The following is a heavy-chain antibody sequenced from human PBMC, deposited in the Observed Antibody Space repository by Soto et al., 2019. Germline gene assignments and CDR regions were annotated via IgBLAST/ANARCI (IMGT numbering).Heavy chain of an antibody. CDR3: AKVLGYCTNGVCQTYYFDY. D-gene: IGHD2-8*01. V-gene: IGHV3-23*01. J-gene: IGHJ4*02. Sequence: EVQLLESGGGLVQPGGSLRLSCAASGFTFSSYAMSWVRQAPGKGLEWVSAISGSGGSTYYADSVKGRFTISRDNSKNTLYLQMNSLRAEDTAVYYCAKVLGYCTNGVCQTYYFDYWGQGTLVTVSS. CDR1: GFTFSSYA. CDR2: ISGSGGST.